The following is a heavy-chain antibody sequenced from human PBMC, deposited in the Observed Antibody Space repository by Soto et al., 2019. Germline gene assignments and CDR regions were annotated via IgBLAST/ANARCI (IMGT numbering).Heavy chain of an antibody. CDR3: ALIVVVPAAIVHYYYGMDV. Sequence: SVKVSCKASGGTFSSYAISWVRQAPGQGLEWMGGIIPIFGTANYAQKFQGRVTITADESTSTAYMELSSLRSEDTAVYYCALIVVVPAAIVHYYYGMDVWGQGTTVTVSS. CDR2: IIPIFGTA. D-gene: IGHD2-2*02. J-gene: IGHJ6*02. CDR1: GGTFSSYA. V-gene: IGHV1-69*13.